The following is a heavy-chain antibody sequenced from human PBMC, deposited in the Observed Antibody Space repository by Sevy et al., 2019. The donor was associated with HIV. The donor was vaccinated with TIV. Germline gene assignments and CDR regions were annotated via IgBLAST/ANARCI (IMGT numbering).Heavy chain of an antibody. CDR1: EFTFSYYW. J-gene: IGHJ6*02. CDR2: IKQDGSEK. Sequence: GGSLRLSCAASEFTFSYYWMTWVRQAPGKGLEWVANIKQDGSEKYYVDFVKGRFTISRDNAKNSLYLQMNSLRAEDTAMYYGAGRDFYSSSPAGMDVWGQGTTVTVSS. V-gene: IGHV3-7*03. D-gene: IGHD3-22*01. CDR3: AGRDFYSSSPAGMDV.